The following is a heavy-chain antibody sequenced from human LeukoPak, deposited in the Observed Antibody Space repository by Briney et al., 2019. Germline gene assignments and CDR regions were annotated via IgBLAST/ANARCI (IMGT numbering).Heavy chain of an antibody. J-gene: IGHJ4*02. V-gene: IGHV1-8*01. D-gene: IGHD3-22*01. Sequence: ASVKVSCKASGYTFTSYDINWVRQATGQGLEWMGWMNPNSGNTGYAQKFQGRVTMTRNTSISTAYMELSSLRSEDTAVYYCATRPGSDYYERSSYYADYWGQGTLVTVSS. CDR2: MNPNSGNT. CDR3: ATRPGSDYYERSSYYADY. CDR1: GYTFTSYD.